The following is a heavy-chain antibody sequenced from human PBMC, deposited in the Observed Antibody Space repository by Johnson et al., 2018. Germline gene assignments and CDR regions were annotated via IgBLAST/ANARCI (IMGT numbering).Heavy chain of an antibody. CDR1: GFTFSSYG. CDR2: ISYDGSNK. J-gene: IGHJ4*02. D-gene: IGHD3-16*01. V-gene: IGHV3-30*03. Sequence: QVQLVQSGGGVVQPGRSXRLSCAASGFTFSSYGMHWVRQAPGKGLEWVAVISYDGSNKYYADPVKGRFTISRDNSKNTWYLQMNSLRAEDTAVYYCARGLRLGQLSHPDCWGQGTLGTVSS. CDR3: ARGLRLGQLSHPDC.